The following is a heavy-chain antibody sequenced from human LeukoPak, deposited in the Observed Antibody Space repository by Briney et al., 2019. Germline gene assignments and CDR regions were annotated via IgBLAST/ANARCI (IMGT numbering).Heavy chain of an antibody. D-gene: IGHD6-13*01. CDR1: GFSVSTNY. CDR3: ARDLSHDSSWNINH. Sequence: GGSLRLSCVGSGFSVSTNYMSWVRQTPGRGLDWVSLISSGGDTFYADSVQGRFIISRDDSKNTVFLQMNSLRAEDTGVYYCARDLSHDSSWNINHWGQGTLVTVSS. J-gene: IGHJ4*02. CDR2: ISSGGDT. V-gene: IGHV3-53*01.